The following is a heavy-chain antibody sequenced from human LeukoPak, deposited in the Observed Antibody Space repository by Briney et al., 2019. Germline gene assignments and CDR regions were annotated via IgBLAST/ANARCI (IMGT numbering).Heavy chain of an antibody. CDR1: GFTFSSYA. D-gene: IGHD4-17*01. CDR2: ISDSIGST. J-gene: IGHJ4*02. V-gene: IGHV3-23*01. Sequence: PGGSLRLSCAASGFTFSSYAMSWVRQAPGKGLEWVSGISDSIGSTYYADSVKGRFTISRDNSKNTLYLQMNSLRAEDTAVYYCAKTGYGDYFFDYWGQGTLVTVSS. CDR3: AKTGYGDYFFDY.